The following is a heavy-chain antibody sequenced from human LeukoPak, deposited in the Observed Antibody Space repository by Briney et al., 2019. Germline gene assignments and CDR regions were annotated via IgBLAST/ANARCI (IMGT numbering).Heavy chain of an antibody. Sequence: VASVKVSCKASGGTFSSYAISWVRQAPGQGLEWMGRIIPILGIANYAQKFQGRVTITADKSTSTAYMELSSLRSEDTAVYYCARDNEDIVVVPAAPPEYWGQGTLVTVSS. J-gene: IGHJ4*02. CDR1: GGTFSSYA. V-gene: IGHV1-69*04. CDR3: ARDNEDIVVVPAAPPEY. CDR2: IIPILGIA. D-gene: IGHD2-2*01.